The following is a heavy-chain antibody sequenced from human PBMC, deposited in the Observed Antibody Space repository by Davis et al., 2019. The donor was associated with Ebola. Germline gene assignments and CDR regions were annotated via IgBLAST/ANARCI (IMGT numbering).Heavy chain of an antibody. CDR1: GYSFTNYW. J-gene: IGHJ3*02. CDR2: IYPGDSDT. Sequence: PGGSLRLSCQGSGYSFTNYWIAWVRQMPGKGLEWMGIIYPGDSDTRYSPSFLGQVTISADKSITTAYLQWRSLKASDTAMYYCATLRRTVTGMDDAFDIWGQGTMVTVS. CDR3: ATLRRTVTGMDDAFDI. D-gene: IGHD4-11*01. V-gene: IGHV5-51*01.